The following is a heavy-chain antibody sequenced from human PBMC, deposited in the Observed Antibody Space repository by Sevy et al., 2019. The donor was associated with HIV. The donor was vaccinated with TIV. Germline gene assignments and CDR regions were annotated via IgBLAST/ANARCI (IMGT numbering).Heavy chain of an antibody. CDR3: ARWGVDTFDI. Sequence: GGSLRLSCAASGFTFISYSMNWVRQAPGKGLEWVSSISSSSSYIYYADSVKGRFTISRDNAKNSLYLQMNSLRAEDTAVYYCARWGVDTFDIWGQGTMVTVSS. J-gene: IGHJ3*02. CDR1: GFTFISYS. V-gene: IGHV3-21*01. CDR2: ISSSSSYI. D-gene: IGHD3-16*01.